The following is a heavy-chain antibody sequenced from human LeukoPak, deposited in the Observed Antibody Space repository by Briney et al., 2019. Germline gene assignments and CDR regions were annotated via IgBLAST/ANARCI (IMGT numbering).Heavy chain of an antibody. J-gene: IGHJ4*02. V-gene: IGHV3-15*01. CDR3: TTEGVPVVVQDLDY. D-gene: IGHD3-22*01. CDR1: GFTFSNAW. Sequence: GGSLRLSCAASGFTFSNAWMSWVRQAPGKGLEWVGRIKSKTDGGTTDYAAPVKGRFTISRDDSKNTLYLQMNSLKTEDTAVYYCTTEGVPVVVQDLDYWGQRTLVTVSS. CDR2: IKSKTDGGTT.